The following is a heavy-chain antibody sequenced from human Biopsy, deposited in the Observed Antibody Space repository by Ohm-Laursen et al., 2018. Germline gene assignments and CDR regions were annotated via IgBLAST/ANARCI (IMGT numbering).Heavy chain of an antibody. CDR2: IFNSANT. J-gene: IGHJ5*02. V-gene: IGHV4-31*01. CDR3: ARGDYFDSNGYFWFDP. CDR1: AGSISSGGSY. D-gene: IGHD3-22*01. Sequence: SDTLSLTCTVSAGSISSGGSYWSWIRQRPGKGLGWIGYIFNSANTYYNPSLKNLITISGDTSKNQFSLKLNSVTAADTAVYYCARGDYFDSNGYFWFDPWGQGTLVTVSS.